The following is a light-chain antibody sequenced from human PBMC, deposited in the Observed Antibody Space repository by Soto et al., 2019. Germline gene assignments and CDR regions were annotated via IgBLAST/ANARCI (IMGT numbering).Light chain of an antibody. CDR2: DAN. Sequence: QAVVTQEPSLTVSPGGTVTLTCGSSTGAVTSGHYPYWFQQRPGQAPKTPIYDANNKYPWTPARFSGSLFGGKAALTLWGAQPEDEAEYYCLLQYSEIRVFGGGTKVTVL. CDR1: TGAVTSGHY. V-gene: IGLV7-46*01. J-gene: IGLJ3*02. CDR3: LLQYSEIRV.